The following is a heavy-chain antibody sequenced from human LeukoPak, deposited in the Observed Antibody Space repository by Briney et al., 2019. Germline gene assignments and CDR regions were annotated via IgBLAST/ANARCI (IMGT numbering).Heavy chain of an antibody. D-gene: IGHD6-13*01. CDR3: ARDTIAAAGYDAFDI. J-gene: IGHJ3*02. Sequence: GGSLRLSCAASGFIFSNYAMSWVRQAPGKGLEWVSAISGSGGTTYFADSVKGRFTISRDNSKNTLYLQMNSLRAEDTAVYYCARDTIAAAGYDAFDIWGQGTMVTVSS. CDR2: ISGSGGTT. V-gene: IGHV3-23*01. CDR1: GFIFSNYA.